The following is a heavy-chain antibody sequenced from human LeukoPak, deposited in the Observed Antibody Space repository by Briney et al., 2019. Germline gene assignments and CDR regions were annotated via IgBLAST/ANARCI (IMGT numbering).Heavy chain of an antibody. D-gene: IGHD6-19*01. Sequence: PGRSLRLSCAASGFSFSNYAMHWVRQAPGKGLEWVAVISYDGSNKYYADSEKGRLTISRDNSQNTLYLQMNSLRAEDTAVYYCARVAVAGDYWGQGTLVTVSS. J-gene: IGHJ4*02. V-gene: IGHV3-30*04. CDR3: ARVAVAGDY. CDR2: ISYDGSNK. CDR1: GFSFSNYA.